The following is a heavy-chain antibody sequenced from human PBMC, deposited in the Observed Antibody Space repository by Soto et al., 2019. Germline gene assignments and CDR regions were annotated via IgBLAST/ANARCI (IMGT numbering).Heavy chain of an antibody. CDR2: INHSGRT. J-gene: IGHJ6*02. Sequence: PSETLSLTCAVNGGSFSGYYWSWIRQPPGRGLEWIGEINHSGRTNLNPSLKSRVSKSVDTSKNHFSLRMSSVTAADTTVYYCVSCLRFINTSCSNDYYPFGLDGWGQGTTVTVSS. V-gene: IGHV4-34*01. CDR1: GGSFSGYY. D-gene: IGHD2-2*01. CDR3: VSCLRFINTSCSNDYYPFGLDG.